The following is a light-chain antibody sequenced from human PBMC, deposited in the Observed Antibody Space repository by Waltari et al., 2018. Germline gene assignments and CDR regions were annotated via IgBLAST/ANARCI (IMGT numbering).Light chain of an antibody. V-gene: IGKV3-15*01. CDR2: GAS. CDR1: QSVSSN. CDR3: QQYNNWPPVT. Sequence: EIVMTQSPATLSVSPGERATLSCRASQSVSSNLSWYQQKPGQAPRLLIYGASTRATGIPARFSGSGSGTEFTLTISSMQSEDFAVYYCQQYNNWPPVTFGGGTKVEIK. J-gene: IGKJ4*01.